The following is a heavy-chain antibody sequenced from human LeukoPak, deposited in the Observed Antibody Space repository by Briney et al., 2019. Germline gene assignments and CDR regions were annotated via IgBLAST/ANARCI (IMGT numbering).Heavy chain of an antibody. V-gene: IGHV3-7*01. D-gene: IGHD5-18*01. CDR2: IKQDGSEK. CDR3: ARGADTAMVMGY. CDR1: GFTFSNYW. Sequence: GGSLRLSCAASGFTFSNYWVTWVRQAPGKGLEWVANIKQDGSEKYYVDSVKGRFTVSRDNAQNSLYLQMNSLRVDDTAVYYCARGADTAMVMGYWGQGTLVTVSS. J-gene: IGHJ4*02.